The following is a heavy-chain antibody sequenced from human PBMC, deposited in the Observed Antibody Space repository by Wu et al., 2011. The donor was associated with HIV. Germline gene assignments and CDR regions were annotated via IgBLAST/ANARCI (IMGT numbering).Heavy chain of an antibody. CDR2: IIPILGTV. D-gene: IGHD3-3*01. J-gene: IGHJ4*02. CDR1: GGTFSTYG. V-gene: IGHV1-69*14. CDR3: AITIFGVVINMDKQYFDY. Sequence: QVQLVQSGAEVKKPGSSVKVSCKASGGTFSTYGISWVRQAPGQGLEWMGGIIPILGTVKYAQKFQGRVTITADKSTSTAYMELSSLRSEDTAVYYCAITIFGVVINMDKQYFDYWGQGTLVTVSS.